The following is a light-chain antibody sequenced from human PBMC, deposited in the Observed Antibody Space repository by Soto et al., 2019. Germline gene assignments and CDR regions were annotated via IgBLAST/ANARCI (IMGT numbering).Light chain of an antibody. J-gene: IGKJ1*01. V-gene: IGKV3-20*01. CDR1: QSVTSSY. Sequence: EIVLTQSPGTLSLSPGERATLSCRASQSVTSSYLTWYQQKPGQAPRLLIYGASSRAAGIPDRFSGSGSGTDFTLTINRLEPEDFAVYYCQKYGTSLSWTFGQGTKVDSK. CDR2: GAS. CDR3: QKYGTSLSWT.